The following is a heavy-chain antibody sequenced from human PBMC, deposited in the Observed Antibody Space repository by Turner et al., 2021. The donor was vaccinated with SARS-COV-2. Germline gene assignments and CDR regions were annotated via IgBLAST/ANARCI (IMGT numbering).Heavy chain of an antibody. D-gene: IGHD3-9*01. CDR2: IYYDGANT. Sequence: QVQLVEPGGGVVQPGRSLRLSCPASGFNINNYAFHCVSQAPGKRLEWLSAIYYDGANTYFADSLKGRFTISRDNSKNTVYLQMNSLRPGDTAVYYCARDLRRYATAAFDVWVQGTMVSVSS. V-gene: IGHV3-30-3*01. J-gene: IGHJ3*01. CDR3: ARDLRRYATAAFDV. CDR1: GFNINNYA.